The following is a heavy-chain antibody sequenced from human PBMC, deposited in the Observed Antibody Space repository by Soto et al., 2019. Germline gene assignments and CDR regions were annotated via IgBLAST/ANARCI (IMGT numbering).Heavy chain of an antibody. CDR3: ARYRRGTGWYYLDY. Sequence: QVQLQESGPGLVKPSETLSLTCTVSGASISGNYWSWIRQPPGKGLEWIGYIYDSGSTNYSPSLQIRVTMSVDRSKNQFSLALTSVTAADTALYFCARYRRGTGWYYLDYWGQGILVTVSS. CDR1: GASISGNY. D-gene: IGHD6-19*01. CDR2: IYDSGST. J-gene: IGHJ4*02. V-gene: IGHV4-59*01.